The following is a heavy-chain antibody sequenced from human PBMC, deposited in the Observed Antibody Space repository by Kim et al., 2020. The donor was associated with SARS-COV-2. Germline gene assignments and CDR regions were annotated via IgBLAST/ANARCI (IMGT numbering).Heavy chain of an antibody. J-gene: IGHJ4*02. V-gene: IGHV1-18*01. D-gene: IGHD1-26*01. CDR3: ARMYAGSYSN. CDR2: NT. Sequence: NTNYAQKLQGRVTMTTDTSTSTAYMELRSLRSDDTAVYYCARMYAGSYSNWGQGTLVTVSS.